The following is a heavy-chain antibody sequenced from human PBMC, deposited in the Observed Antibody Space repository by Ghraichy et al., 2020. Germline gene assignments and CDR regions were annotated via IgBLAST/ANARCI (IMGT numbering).Heavy chain of an antibody. D-gene: IGHD2-15*01. CDR3: ARGGRKRYCSGGSCYPYYFDY. CDR2: INHSGST. V-gene: IGHV4-34*01. J-gene: IGHJ4*02. CDR1: GGSFSGYY. Sequence: SETLSLTCAVYGGSFSGYYWSWIRQPPGKGLEWIGEINHSGSTNYNPSLKSRVTISVDTSKNQFSLKLSSVTAADTAVYYCARGGRKRYCSGGSCYPYYFDYWGQGTLVTVSS.